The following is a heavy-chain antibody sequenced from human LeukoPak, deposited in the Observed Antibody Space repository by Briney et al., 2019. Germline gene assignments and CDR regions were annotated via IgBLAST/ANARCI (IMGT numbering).Heavy chain of an antibody. CDR1: GYTFTSYD. CDR2: MNPNSGNT. J-gene: IGHJ6*02. D-gene: IGHD5-12*01. V-gene: IGHV1-8*03. CDR3: ARGGGYDEGETDYYYYYGMDV. Sequence: ASVKVSCKASGYTFTSYDINWVRQATGQGLEWMGWMNPNSGNTGYAQKFQGRVTITRNTSISTAYMELSSLRSEDTAVYYCARGGGYDEGETDYYYYYGMDVWGQGTTVTVSS.